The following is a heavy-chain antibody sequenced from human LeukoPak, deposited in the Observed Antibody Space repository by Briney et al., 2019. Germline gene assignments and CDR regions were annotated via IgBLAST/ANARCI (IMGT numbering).Heavy chain of an antibody. CDR2: ISAYNGNT. Sequence: ASVKVSCKASGGTFSSYAISWVRQAPGQGLEWMGWISAYNGNTNYAQKLQGRVTMTTDTSTSTAYMELRSLRSDDTAVYYCARDPDGYDTYWGQGTLVTVSS. J-gene: IGHJ4*02. D-gene: IGHD5-12*01. CDR1: GGTFSSYA. V-gene: IGHV1-18*01. CDR3: ARDPDGYDTY.